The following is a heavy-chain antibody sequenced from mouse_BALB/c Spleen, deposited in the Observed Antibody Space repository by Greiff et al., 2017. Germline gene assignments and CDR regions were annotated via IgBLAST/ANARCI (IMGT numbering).Heavy chain of an antibody. Sequence: EVQLQESGPGLVKPSQSLSLTCSVTGYSITSGYSWNWIRQFPGNKLEWMGYISYDGSNNYNPSLKNRISITRDTSKNQFFLKLNSVTTEDTATYSCALTVGESIDYWGQGTTLTVSS. CDR3: ALTVGESIDY. D-gene: IGHD1-1*01. J-gene: IGHJ2*01. CDR1: GYSITSGYS. V-gene: IGHV3-6*02. CDR2: ISYDGSN.